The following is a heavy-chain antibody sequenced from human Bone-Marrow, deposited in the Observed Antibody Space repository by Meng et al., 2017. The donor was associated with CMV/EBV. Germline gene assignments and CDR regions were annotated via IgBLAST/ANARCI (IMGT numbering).Heavy chain of an antibody. Sequence: GESLKIPCAASGFTFSSYAMHWVRQAPGRGLEYVSAIGSDGSSTSYADSVKGRFTISRDNSKNTLFLQMGSLRVEDMAVYYRARGWDYWYFDLWGRGTLVTVSS. J-gene: IGHJ2*01. D-gene: IGHD1-26*01. CDR2: IGSDGSST. V-gene: IGHV3-64*02. CDR3: ARGWDYWYFDL. CDR1: GFTFSSYA.